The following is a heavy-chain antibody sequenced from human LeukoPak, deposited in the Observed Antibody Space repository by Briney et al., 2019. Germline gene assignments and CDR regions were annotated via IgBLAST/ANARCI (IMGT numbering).Heavy chain of an antibody. D-gene: IGHD3-9*01. V-gene: IGHV3-48*02. CDR3: ARGTGSGDWLVDF. CDR1: GFTFSSHS. Sequence: GGSLRLSCAASGFTFSSHSMNWVRQAPGEGLEWISYISGSSDKIYYADSVKGRFTISRDNAESSLYLQMSSLRDEDTAVYYCARGTGSGDWLVDFWGQGTLVTVSS. CDR2: ISGSSDKI. J-gene: IGHJ4*02.